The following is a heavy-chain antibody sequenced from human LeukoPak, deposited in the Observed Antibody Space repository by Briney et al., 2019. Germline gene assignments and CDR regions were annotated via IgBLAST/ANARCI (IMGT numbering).Heavy chain of an antibody. J-gene: IGHJ6*03. V-gene: IGHV4-38-2*01. CDR3: ARMNYYYYMDV. Sequence: SETLSLTCAVSGYSISSAFYWGWIRQSPGKGLEWIGTIHYSGSTSYNPSLKSRVTISVDTSKNQFSLKLSSVTAADTAVYYCARMNYYYYMDVWGKGTTVTISS. CDR1: GYSISSAFY. CDR2: IHYSGST.